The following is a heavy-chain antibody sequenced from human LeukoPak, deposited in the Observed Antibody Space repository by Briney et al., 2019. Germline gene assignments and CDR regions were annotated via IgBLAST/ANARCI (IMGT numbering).Heavy chain of an antibody. D-gene: IGHD3-22*01. CDR2: INSDGINT. Sequence: GGSLRLSCAASGFTFSNYWMHWVRQAPGKGLVWVSRINSDGINTSYADSVKGRFTISRDNAKNTLNLQMNSLRAEDTAVYYCARDLGQYYDASDNWFDPWGQGTPVTVSS. V-gene: IGHV3-74*01. J-gene: IGHJ5*02. CDR1: GFTFSNYW. CDR3: ARDLGQYYDASDNWFDP.